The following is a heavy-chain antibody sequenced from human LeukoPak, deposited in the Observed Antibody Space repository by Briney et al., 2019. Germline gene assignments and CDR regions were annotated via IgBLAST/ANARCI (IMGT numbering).Heavy chain of an antibody. J-gene: IGHJ4*02. CDR2: ISSSGSTI. V-gene: IGHV3-48*03. CDR1: GFTFSSYE. Sequence: GGSLRLSCAASGFTFSSYEMNWVRQAPGKGLEWVSYISSSGSTIYYADSVKRRFTISRDNSKNTLYLQMNSLRAEDTAVYYCAKDRRAGSTSFDYWGQGTLVTVSS. CDR3: AKDRRAGSTSFDY. D-gene: IGHD6-6*01.